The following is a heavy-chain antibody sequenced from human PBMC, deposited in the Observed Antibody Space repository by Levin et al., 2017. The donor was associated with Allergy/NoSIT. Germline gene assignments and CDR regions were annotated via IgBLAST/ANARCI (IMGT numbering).Heavy chain of an antibody. J-gene: IGHJ4*02. CDR1: GFTFSTYW. V-gene: IGHV3-74*01. CDR3: VRSYYSSPDN. D-gene: IGHD4-11*01. Sequence: LSLTCAASGFTFSTYWMHWVRQPPGKGLVWVSHINSDGSSTNYADSVKGRFTNSRDNAKNTLYLQMNSLRAEDTAVYYCVRSYYSSPDNWGQGTLVTVSS. CDR2: INSDGSST.